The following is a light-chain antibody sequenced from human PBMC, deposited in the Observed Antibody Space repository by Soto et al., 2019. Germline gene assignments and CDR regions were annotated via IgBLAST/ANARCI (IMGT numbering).Light chain of an antibody. V-gene: IGLV2-11*01. Sequence: QSALTHARSVSGSPGQSVTISCTGTISDVGGYKYVSWYQQHPGKAPKLLIYDVSKRPSGVPDGFSGSKSGNTASLTISGLQAEDEADYYCCSYADNYVVFGGGTQLTVL. CDR2: DVS. CDR3: CSYADNYVV. J-gene: IGLJ2*01. CDR1: ISDVGGYKY.